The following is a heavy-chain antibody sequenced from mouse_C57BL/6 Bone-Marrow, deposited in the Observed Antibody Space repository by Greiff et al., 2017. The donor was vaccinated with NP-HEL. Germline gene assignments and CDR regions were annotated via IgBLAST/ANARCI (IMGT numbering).Heavy chain of an antibody. CDR2: IDPENGDT. CDR3: TTPTPQDYYAMYY. D-gene: IGHD6-1*01. CDR1: GFNIKDDY. Sequence: EVQLQQSGAELVRPGASVKLSCTASGFNIKDDYMHWVKQRPEQGLEWIGWIDPENGDTEYASKFQGKATITADTSSNTAYLQLSSLTSEDTAVYYCTTPTPQDYYAMYYWGQGTSVTVSS. J-gene: IGHJ4*01. V-gene: IGHV14-4*01.